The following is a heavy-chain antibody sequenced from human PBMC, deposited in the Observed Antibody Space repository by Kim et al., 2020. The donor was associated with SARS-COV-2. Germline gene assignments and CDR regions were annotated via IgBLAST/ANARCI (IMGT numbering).Heavy chain of an antibody. D-gene: IGHD1-26*01. CDR3: AKGVGEQEGYYYYGMDV. J-gene: IGHJ6*02. V-gene: IGHV3-30*02. Sequence: VKGRFTISRDNSKNTLYLQMNSLRAEDTAVYYCAKGVGEQEGYYYYGMDVWGQGTTVTVSS.